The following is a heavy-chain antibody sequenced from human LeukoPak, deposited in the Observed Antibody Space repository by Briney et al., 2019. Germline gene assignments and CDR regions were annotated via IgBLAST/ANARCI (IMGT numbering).Heavy chain of an antibody. D-gene: IGHD6-19*01. Sequence: GGSLRLSCVASGFTFSDYHMSWIRQAPGKGLERVSYIRSSSSDINYADSVRGRFTISRDNAKNSLYLQMNSLRAEDTAVYYCARAIAVSPWYFDLWGRGTLVTVSS. J-gene: IGHJ2*01. CDR3: ARAIAVSPWYFDL. CDR2: IRSSSSDI. CDR1: GFTFSDYH. V-gene: IGHV3-11*03.